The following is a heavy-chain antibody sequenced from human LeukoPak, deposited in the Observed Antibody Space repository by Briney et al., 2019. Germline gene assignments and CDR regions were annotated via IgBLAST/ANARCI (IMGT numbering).Heavy chain of an antibody. CDR1: GESISNDY. D-gene: IGHD6-25*01. Sequence: PSETLSLTCTVSGESISNDYWDGIRQPPGKGLEWIGGIYHSASTNYNPSLKSRVTISIDTSHHHFSLKLSSVAAADTAMYYCASGGDSSGWNAWFDPWGHGTLVTVSS. CDR2: IYHSAST. CDR3: ASGGDSSGWNAWFDP. J-gene: IGHJ5*02. V-gene: IGHV4-59*01.